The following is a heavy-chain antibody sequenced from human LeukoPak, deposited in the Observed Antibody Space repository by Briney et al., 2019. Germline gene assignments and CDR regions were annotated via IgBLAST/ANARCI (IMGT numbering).Heavy chain of an antibody. D-gene: IGHD3-22*01. CDR1: GFTFSSYW. CDR3: ARGKLTYYYDSSPLDY. V-gene: IGHV3-74*01. Sequence: PGGSLRLSCAASGFTFSSYWMHWVRQAPGKGLVWVSRINSDGSSTSYADSVKGRFTISRDNAKNTLYLQMNSLRAEDTAVYYCARGKLTYYYDSSPLDYWGQGTLVTVSS. CDR2: INSDGSST. J-gene: IGHJ4*02.